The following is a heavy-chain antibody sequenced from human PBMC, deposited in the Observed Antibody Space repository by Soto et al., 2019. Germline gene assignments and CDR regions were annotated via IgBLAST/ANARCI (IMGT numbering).Heavy chain of an antibody. Sequence: QVQVVESGGGVVQPGRSLRLSCAASGFTFSNYAMHWVRQAPGKGLEWVAVISYDGSNHYNGESVKGRFNISRDNSKKTRDLHMGSLYAEATTVDYCARVSGEYYYYHGLDVWGEVTTVTVSS. CDR1: GFTFSNYA. J-gene: IGHJ6*04. V-gene: IGHV3-30-3*01. CDR3: ARVSGEYYYYHGLDV. CDR2: ISYDGSNH. D-gene: IGHD7-27*01.